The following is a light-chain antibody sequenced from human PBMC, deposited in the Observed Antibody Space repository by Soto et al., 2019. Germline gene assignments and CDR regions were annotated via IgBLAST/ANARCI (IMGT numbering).Light chain of an antibody. V-gene: IGLV1-44*01. Sequence: QSVLTQPPSASGTPGQRVSISCSGGSSNIGSNSVNWYQQLPGTAPKLLIYAHIQRPSGVPDRFSGSTSGTSASLAISGLQSEDEADYYCCSYTGSTTLVKFVFGTGTKVTVL. J-gene: IGLJ1*01. CDR1: SSNIGSNS. CDR3: CSYTGSTTLVKFV. CDR2: AHI.